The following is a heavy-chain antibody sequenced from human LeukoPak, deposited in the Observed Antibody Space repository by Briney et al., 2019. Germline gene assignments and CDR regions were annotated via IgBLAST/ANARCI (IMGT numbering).Heavy chain of an antibody. CDR1: GFTFSGSA. Sequence: GGSLRLSRAASGFTFSGSAMHWVRQASGEGLEWVGRIRSKANSYATAYAASVKGRFTISRDDSKNTAYLQMNSLKTEDTAVYYCTRRSGSYRRLESYYYYMDVWGKGTTVTVSS. V-gene: IGHV3-73*01. CDR3: TRRSGSYRRLESYYYYMDV. D-gene: IGHD1-26*01. J-gene: IGHJ6*03. CDR2: IRSKANSYAT.